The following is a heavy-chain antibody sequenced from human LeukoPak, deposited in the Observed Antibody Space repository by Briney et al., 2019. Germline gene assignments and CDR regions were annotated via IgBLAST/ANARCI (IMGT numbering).Heavy chain of an antibody. CDR1: GFTLSSYA. CDR2: IYSGGST. D-gene: IGHD5-12*01. J-gene: IGHJ4*02. V-gene: IGHV3-66*01. CDR3: ARGGVYSGYDE. Sequence: GESLRLSCAASGFTLSSYAVSWVRQAPGKGLEWVSVIYSGGSTHYADSVKGRFTISRDNSKNTLYLQMNSLRAEDTAVYYCARGGVYSGYDEWGQGTLVTVSS.